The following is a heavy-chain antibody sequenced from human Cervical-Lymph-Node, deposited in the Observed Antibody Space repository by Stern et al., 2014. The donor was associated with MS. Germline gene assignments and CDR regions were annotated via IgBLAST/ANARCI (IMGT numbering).Heavy chain of an antibody. CDR2: IYHGDSDT. Sequence: EVQLVESGAEVRKPGESLQISCKGFGYSFTSYWVGWVRQMPGKGLEYMGLIYHGDSDTRYTPPFTRLVTISVDKSTSSAYLQWGSLKASDTALYYCTRRGDYDDYWGQGTLVTVSS. V-gene: IGHV5-51*01. CDR3: TRRGDYDDY. D-gene: IGHD4-17*01. CDR1: GYSFTSYW. J-gene: IGHJ4*02.